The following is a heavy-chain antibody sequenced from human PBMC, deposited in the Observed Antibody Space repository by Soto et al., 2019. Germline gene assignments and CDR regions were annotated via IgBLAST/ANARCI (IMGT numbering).Heavy chain of an antibody. CDR2: IYPGDSDT. CDR1: GYSFTSYW. J-gene: IGHJ6*02. D-gene: IGHD3-3*01. Sequence: GESLKISCKGSGYSFTSYWIGWVRQMPGKGLEWMGIIYPGDSDTRYSPSFQGQVTISADKSISTAYLQWSSLKASDTAMYYCARYGTIFGVVMPCYYYGMDVWGQGTTVTVSS. CDR3: ARYGTIFGVVMPCYYYGMDV. V-gene: IGHV5-51*01.